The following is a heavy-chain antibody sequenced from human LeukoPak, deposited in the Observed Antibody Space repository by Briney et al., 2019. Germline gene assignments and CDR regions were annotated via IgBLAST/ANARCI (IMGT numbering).Heavy chain of an antibody. J-gene: IGHJ4*02. CDR1: GFTVRSNY. D-gene: IGHD2-15*01. CDR2: IYSGGST. Sequence: PGGSLRLSCAASGFTVRSNYMSWVRQAPGKGLEWVSVIYSGGSTYYADSVKGRFTISRDNSKNTLYLQMNSLRAEDTAVYYCARDVEYCSGGSCYAYDYWGQGTLVTVSS. CDR3: ARDVEYCSGGSCYAYDY. V-gene: IGHV3-53*01.